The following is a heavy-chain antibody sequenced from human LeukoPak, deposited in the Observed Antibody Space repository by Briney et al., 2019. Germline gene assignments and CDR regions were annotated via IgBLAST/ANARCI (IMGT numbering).Heavy chain of an antibody. CDR2: LYYSGNT. CDR3: ARAGGGYSFNY. Sequence: SETLSLTCTVSGVSISSYYWSWIRQRPGKGLEWIGYLYYSGNTNYNPSLKSRVTISVDTSKNQFSLKLSSVTAADTAVYYCARAGGGYSFNYWGQGTLVAVSS. CDR1: GVSISSYY. D-gene: IGHD2-15*01. J-gene: IGHJ4*02. V-gene: IGHV4-59*01.